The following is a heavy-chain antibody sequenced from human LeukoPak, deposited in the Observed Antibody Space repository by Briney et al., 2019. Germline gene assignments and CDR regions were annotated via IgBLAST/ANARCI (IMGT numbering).Heavy chain of an antibody. V-gene: IGHV4-30-4*01. Sequence: SETLSLTCTVSGGSISSGDYYWSWIRQPPGKGLEWIGYIYYSGSTYYNPSLKSRVTISVDTSKNQFSLKLSSVTAADTAVYYCASSYGGNSRGFDYWGQGTLVTVSS. CDR1: GGSISSGDYY. D-gene: IGHD4-23*01. CDR2: IYYSGST. J-gene: IGHJ4*02. CDR3: ASSYGGNSRGFDY.